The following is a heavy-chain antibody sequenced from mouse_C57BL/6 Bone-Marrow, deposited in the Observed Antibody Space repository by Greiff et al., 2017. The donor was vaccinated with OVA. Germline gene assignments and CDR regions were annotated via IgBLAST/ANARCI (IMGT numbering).Heavy chain of an antibody. CDR1: GFTFSNYW. CDR2: IRLKSDNYAT. V-gene: IGHV6-3*01. J-gene: IGHJ2*01. D-gene: IGHD1-1*01. CDR3: TVLRRFDY. Sequence: EVKVEESGGGLVQPGGSMKLSCVASGFTFSNYWMNWVRQSPEKGLEWVAQIRLKSDNYATHYAESVKGRFTISRDDSKSSVYLQMNNLRAEDTGIYYCTVLRRFDYWGQGTTLTVSS.